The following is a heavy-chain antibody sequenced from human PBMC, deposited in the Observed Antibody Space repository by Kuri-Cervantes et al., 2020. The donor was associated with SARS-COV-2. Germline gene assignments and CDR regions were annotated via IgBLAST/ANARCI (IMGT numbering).Heavy chain of an antibody. J-gene: IGHJ4*02. CDR2: IYYSGST. V-gene: IGHV4-39*01. CDR1: GGSISSSSYY. CDR3: ARRWFDFWSGYYIFDY. D-gene: IGHD3-3*01. Sequence: SETLSLTCTVSGGSISSSSYYWAWIRQPPGKGLEWIGSIYYSGSTYYNPSLKSRVTISVDTSKNQFSLKLSSVTAADTAVYYCARRWFDFWSGYYIFDYWGQGTLVTVSS.